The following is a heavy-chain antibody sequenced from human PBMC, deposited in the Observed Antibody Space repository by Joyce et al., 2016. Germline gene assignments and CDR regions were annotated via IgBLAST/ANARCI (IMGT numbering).Heavy chain of an antibody. V-gene: IGHV3-74*01. J-gene: IGHJ4*02. Sequence: EVQLVESGEGLVQPGGSLRLSCAASGFTFSTYWMHWVRQAPGEGLVWVSRIDSDGSSTSYADSVKGRFTISRDNAKNTLSLQMNSLRVEDTAVYYCVRDYYGFDYWGQGTLVTVSS. D-gene: IGHD3-10*01. CDR3: VRDYYGFDY. CDR2: IDSDGSST. CDR1: GFTFSTYW.